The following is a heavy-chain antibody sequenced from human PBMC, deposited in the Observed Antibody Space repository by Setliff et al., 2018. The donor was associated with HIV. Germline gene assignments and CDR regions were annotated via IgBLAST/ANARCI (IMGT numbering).Heavy chain of an antibody. D-gene: IGHD3-22*01. J-gene: IGHJ3*01. CDR2: VHSTGTT. CDR3: ARARITMTGGRLEPYAFDR. CDR1: GGSFSTYY. Sequence: SETLSLTCTVSGGSFSTYYWSWIRQPAGEGLEYIGRVHSTGTTIYNPSLKSRVTMTVDTSKNQLSLKLRSVTAADTAVYYCARARITMTGGRLEPYAFDRWGQGTKVTVSS. V-gene: IGHV4-4*07.